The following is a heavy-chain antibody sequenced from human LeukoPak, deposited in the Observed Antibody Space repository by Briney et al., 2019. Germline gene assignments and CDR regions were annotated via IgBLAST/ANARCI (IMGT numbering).Heavy chain of an antibody. CDR3: ANGMGPRTYYYYGMDV. J-gene: IGHJ6*02. CDR1: GLSFSRYE. Sequence: PGGSLRLSCIGSGLSFSRYEMHWVRQAPGKGLEWVAMISDDGIKKKYADSVTGRFTISRDNFKSTMFLQMNSLRAEDTAVYYCANGMGPRTYYYYGMDVWGQGTTVTVSS. V-gene: IGHV3-30-3*01. CDR2: ISDDGIKK. D-gene: IGHD1-14*01.